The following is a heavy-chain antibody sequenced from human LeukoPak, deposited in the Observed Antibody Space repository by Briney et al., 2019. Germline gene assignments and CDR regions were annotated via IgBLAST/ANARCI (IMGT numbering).Heavy chain of an antibody. CDR2: INHSGST. J-gene: IGHJ4*02. V-gene: IGHV4-34*01. Sequence: SETLSLTCAVYGGSFSGYYWSWSRQPPGKGLEWIGEINHSGSTNYNPSLKSRVTISVDTSKNQFSLKLSSVTAADTAVYYCAREGDYWGQGTLVTVSS. CDR1: GGSFSGYY. CDR3: AREGDY.